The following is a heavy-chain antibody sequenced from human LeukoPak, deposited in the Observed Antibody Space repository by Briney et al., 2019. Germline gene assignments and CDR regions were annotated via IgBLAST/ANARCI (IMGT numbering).Heavy chain of an antibody. CDR2: ISSSGYTI. CDR1: GFTFASYW. J-gene: IGHJ4*02. V-gene: IGHV3-48*03. CDR3: AREDCSSTSCYDPSVSDY. D-gene: IGHD2-2*01. Sequence: GGSLRLSCAASGFTFASYWMHWVRQAPGKGLEWVSYISSSGYTIYYADSVKGRFTISRDNAKNSLYLQMNSLRAEDTAVYYCAREDCSSTSCYDPSVSDYWGQGTLATVSS.